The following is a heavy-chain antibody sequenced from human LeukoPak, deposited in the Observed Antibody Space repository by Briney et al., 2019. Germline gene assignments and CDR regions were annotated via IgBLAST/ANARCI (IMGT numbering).Heavy chain of an antibody. D-gene: IGHD2/OR15-2a*01. CDR2: INHGGNT. Sequence: SETLSLTCGVYGGSLSDYYWSWIRQPPGKGLEWIGEINHGGNTNYNPSLKNRVTISIDMSKQQFSLRLNSVTAADTAVYYCARAPEGNYLDYWGQGTLVTVSS. CDR1: GGSLSDYY. J-gene: IGHJ4*02. CDR3: ARAPEGNYLDY. V-gene: IGHV4-34*01.